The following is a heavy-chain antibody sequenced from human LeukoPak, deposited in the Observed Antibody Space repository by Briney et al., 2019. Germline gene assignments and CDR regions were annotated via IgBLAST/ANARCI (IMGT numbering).Heavy chain of an antibody. CDR2: IYYSGST. CDR3: ASARYSSXXXGLDY. V-gene: IGHV4-59*12. D-gene: IGHD6-19*01. CDR1: GGSISSYY. J-gene: IGHJ4*02. Sequence: SETLSLTCTVSGGSISSYYWSWIRQPPGKGLEWIGYIYYSGSTNYNPSLKSRVTISVDTSKNQFSLKLSSVTAADTAVYYCASARYSSXXXGLDYWGQGXLVTVS.